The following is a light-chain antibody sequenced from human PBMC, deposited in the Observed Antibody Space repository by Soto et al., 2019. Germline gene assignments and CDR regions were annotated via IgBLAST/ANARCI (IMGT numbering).Light chain of an antibody. J-gene: IGKJ5*01. CDR3: QQFNSYPQT. CDR2: DAS. V-gene: IGKV1-5*01. Sequence: DIQMTQSPSTLSASVGDRVTITCRASQSISSWLAWYQQKPGKAPKLLIYDASSLESGVPSRFSGNGSETEFTLTISSLQPEDFATYYCQQFNSYPQTFGQGTRLEIK. CDR1: QSISSW.